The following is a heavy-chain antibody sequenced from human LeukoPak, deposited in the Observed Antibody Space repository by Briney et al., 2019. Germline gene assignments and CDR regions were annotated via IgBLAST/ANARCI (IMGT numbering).Heavy chain of an antibody. Sequence: ASVKVSCKASGGTFSSYAISWVRQAPGQGLEWMGWISAYNGNTNYAQKLQGRVTMTTDTSTSTAYMELRSLRSDDTAVYYCARVMRWSYDILTGYWGNQDAFDIWGQGTMVTVSS. CDR2: ISAYNGNT. V-gene: IGHV1-18*01. D-gene: IGHD3-9*01. CDR3: ARVMRWSYDILTGYWGNQDAFDI. CDR1: GGTFSSYA. J-gene: IGHJ3*02.